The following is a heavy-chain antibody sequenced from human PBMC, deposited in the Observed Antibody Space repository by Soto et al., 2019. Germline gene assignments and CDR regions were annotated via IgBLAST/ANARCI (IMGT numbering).Heavy chain of an antibody. J-gene: IGHJ4*02. V-gene: IGHV4-31*03. CDR1: GGSISIGGYY. CDR3: AVGIAARPPNFDY. D-gene: IGHD6-6*01. CDR2: IYYSGSF. Sequence: SETLSLTCTVSGGSISIGGYYWSWIRQHPGKGLEWIGYIYYSGSFYYNPSLRSRVTISVDTSKNQFSLKLSSVTAADTAVYYCAVGIAARPPNFDYWGQGTLVTVSS.